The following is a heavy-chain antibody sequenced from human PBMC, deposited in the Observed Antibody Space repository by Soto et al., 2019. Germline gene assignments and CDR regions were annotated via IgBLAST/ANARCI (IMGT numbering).Heavy chain of an antibody. CDR1: GASISGSYYY. D-gene: IGHD1-20*01. Sequence: SETLSLTCAVSGASISGSYYYWAWLRQSPGKGPEWIGSVFYTGFTSYNPSLESRVSVSVDTSKSHFSLKLSAVTAADTAVYYCATSQKGYNWSYFDHWGQGALVTVSS. J-gene: IGHJ4*02. CDR2: VFYTGFT. V-gene: IGHV4-39*01. CDR3: ATSQKGYNWSYFDH.